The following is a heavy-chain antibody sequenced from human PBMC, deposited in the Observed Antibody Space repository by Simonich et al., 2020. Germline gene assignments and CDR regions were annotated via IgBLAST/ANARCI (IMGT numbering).Heavy chain of an antibody. CDR1: GFTFSGSA. J-gene: IGHJ4*02. CDR2: IRSKANSYAT. CDR3: TRSLHPYSSSRDY. D-gene: IGHD6-13*01. Sequence: EVQLVESGGGLVQPGGSLKLSCAASGFTFSGSAMHWVRQASGKGLGGVGRIRSKANSYATAYAAAVKGRFTISRDDSKNTAYLQMNSLKTEDTAVYYCTRSLHPYSSSRDYWGQGTLVTVSS. V-gene: IGHV3-73*02.